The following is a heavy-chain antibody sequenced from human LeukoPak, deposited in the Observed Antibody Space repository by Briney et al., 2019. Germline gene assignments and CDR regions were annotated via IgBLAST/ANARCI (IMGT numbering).Heavy chain of an antibody. CDR1: GFTFSSYW. CDR3: ARAGSGSYYIYYYYYMDV. J-gene: IGHJ6*03. D-gene: IGHD3-10*01. V-gene: IGHV3-7*01. CDR2: IKQGGSEK. Sequence: GGSLRLSCAASGFTFSSYWMSWVRQAPGKGLEWVANIKQGGSEKYYVDSVKGRFTISRDNAKNSLYLQMNSLRAEDTAVYYCARAGSGSYYIYYYYYMDVWGKGTTVTVSS.